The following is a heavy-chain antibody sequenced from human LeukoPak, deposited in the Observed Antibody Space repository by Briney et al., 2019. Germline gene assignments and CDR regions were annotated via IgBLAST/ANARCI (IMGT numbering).Heavy chain of an antibody. D-gene: IGHD2-2*01. CDR2: INWDGGAT. J-gene: IGHJ3*02. CDR1: GFTFDDYG. Sequence: GGSLRLSCAASGFTFDDYGMNWVRQTPGKGLEWVSGINWDGGATGYADSVKGRFTISRDNAKNFLYLQMNTLRAEDTALYYCARRVPAANYVFDIWGQGTMVTVSS. CDR3: ARRVPAANYVFDI. V-gene: IGHV3-20*04.